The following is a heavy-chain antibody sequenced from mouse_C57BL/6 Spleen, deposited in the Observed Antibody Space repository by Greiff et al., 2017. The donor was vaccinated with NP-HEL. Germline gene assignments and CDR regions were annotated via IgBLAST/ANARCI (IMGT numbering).Heavy chain of an antibody. V-gene: IGHV3-1*01. Sequence: EVQLQESGPGMVKPSQSLSLTCTVTGYSITSGYDWHWIRHFPGNKLEWMGYISYSGSTNYNPSLKSRISITHDTSKNHFFLKLNSVTTEDTATYYCARNYGSRGAWFAYWGQGTLVTVSA. CDR2: ISYSGST. D-gene: IGHD1-1*01. J-gene: IGHJ3*01. CDR1: GYSITSGYD. CDR3: ARNYGSRGAWFAY.